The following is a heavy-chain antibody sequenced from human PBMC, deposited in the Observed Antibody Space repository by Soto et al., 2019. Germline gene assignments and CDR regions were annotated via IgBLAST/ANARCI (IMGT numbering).Heavy chain of an antibody. J-gene: IGHJ6*02. CDR1: GYTFTSYG. CDR2: ISAYNGNT. V-gene: IGHV1-18*01. D-gene: IGHD2-2*02. Sequence: QVQLVQSGAEVKKPGASVKVSCKASGYTFTSYGISWVRQAPGQGLEGMGWISAYNGNTNYAQKLQGRVTMTTDTSPSTAYMELRSLRSDHTAVYYCARVKYRPPYSYYSGMDVWGQGTTVPLSS. CDR3: ARVKYRPPYSYYSGMDV.